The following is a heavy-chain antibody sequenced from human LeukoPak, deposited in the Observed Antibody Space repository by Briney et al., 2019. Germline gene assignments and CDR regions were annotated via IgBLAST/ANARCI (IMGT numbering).Heavy chain of an antibody. Sequence: GGSLRLSCIASGFTFSSYSMNWVRQAPGQGLEWVSCISSSSSYIYYADSFKGGFTISTDNATNSLYLQMNSLRADDTAVYYCASVGAAWSIDYWGRGTLVTVSS. D-gene: IGHD1-26*01. V-gene: IGHV3-21*01. CDR2: ISSSSSYI. CDR1: GFTFSSYS. J-gene: IGHJ4*02. CDR3: ASVGAAWSIDY.